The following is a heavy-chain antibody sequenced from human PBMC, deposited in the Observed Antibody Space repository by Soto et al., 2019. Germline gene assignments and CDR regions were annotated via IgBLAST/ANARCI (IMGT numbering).Heavy chain of an antibody. V-gene: IGHV3-21*01. CDR2: ISSSSSYI. D-gene: IGHD3-22*01. Sequence: EVQLVESGGGLVKAGGSLRLSCAASGFTFNFYGMNWVRQAPGKGLQWVSSISSSSSYIYYADSVKGRFTISRDNAKSSLYLQMNSLGAEDTAMYYCARDIQEDSRGYYAFDIWGQGTMVTVSS. CDR1: GFTFNFYG. J-gene: IGHJ3*02. CDR3: ARDIQEDSRGYYAFDI.